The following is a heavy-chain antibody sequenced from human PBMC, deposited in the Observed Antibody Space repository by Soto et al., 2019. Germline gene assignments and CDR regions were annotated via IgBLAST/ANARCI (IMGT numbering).Heavy chain of an antibody. V-gene: IGHV3-30-3*01. CDR2: ISYDGSNK. J-gene: IGHJ4*02. Sequence: GGSLRLSCAASGFTFSSYAMHWVRQAPGKGLEWVAVISYDGSNKYYADSVKGRFTISRDNSKNTLYLQMNSLRAEDTAVYYCARGRGLYSCLYWGQGTLVTVS. CDR1: GFTFSSYA. CDR3: ARGRGLYSCLY. D-gene: IGHD5-18*01.